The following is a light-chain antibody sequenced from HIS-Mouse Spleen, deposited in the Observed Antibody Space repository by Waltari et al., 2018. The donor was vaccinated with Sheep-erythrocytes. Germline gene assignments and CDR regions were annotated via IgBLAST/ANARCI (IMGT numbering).Light chain of an antibody. CDR3: QQYNSYSWT. J-gene: IGKJ1*01. CDR1: QSISSW. Sequence: DIQMTQSPSTLSASVGDRVTITCRASQSISSWLAWYQQKPGKAPKPLIFKASSLESRVPSRFSGSGSVTEFTLTISSLQPDDFATYYCQQYNSYSWTFGQGTKVEIK. CDR2: KAS. V-gene: IGKV1-5*03.